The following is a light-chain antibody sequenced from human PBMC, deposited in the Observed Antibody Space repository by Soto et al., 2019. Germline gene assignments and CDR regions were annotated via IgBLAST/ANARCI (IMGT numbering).Light chain of an antibody. CDR1: QRISGW. Sequence: DIQMTQSPSTLSASVGDRVTITCRASQRISGWLAWFQQKPGKAPKLLIYDASRLQSGVPSRFSGSGSATDFTLTISSLQPDEFATYYCHQYYDYSRTFGQGTKVELK. CDR3: HQYYDYSRT. J-gene: IGKJ1*01. CDR2: DAS. V-gene: IGKV1-5*01.